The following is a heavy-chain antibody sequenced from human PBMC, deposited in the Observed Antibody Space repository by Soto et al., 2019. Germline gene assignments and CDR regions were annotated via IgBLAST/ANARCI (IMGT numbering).Heavy chain of an antibody. CDR3: ARGWTSVWRDAVDI. J-gene: IGHJ3*02. V-gene: IGHV1-18*01. CDR2: ISGYNGNT. D-gene: IGHD2-15*01. CDR1: GYTFTSYG. Sequence: QVQLVQSGAEVKKPGASVKVSCKASGYTFTSYGISWVRQAPGQGLEWMGWISGYNGNTNYAQKLQGRVTMTTDTXXSTAYMKLRRLRSDDTDVYYCARGWTSVWRDAVDIWGQETMVTVSS.